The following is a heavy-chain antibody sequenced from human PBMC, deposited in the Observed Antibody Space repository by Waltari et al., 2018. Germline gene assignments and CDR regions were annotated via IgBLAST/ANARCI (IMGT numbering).Heavy chain of an antibody. CDR1: GVSLSSGGYY. V-gene: IGHV4-31*03. CDR3: ARSYLPNYYGSGSYYNFRWFDP. Sequence: QVQLQESGPGLVKPSQTLSLTCTVSGVSLSSGGYYWSWIRQHPGKGLEWIGYIYYSGSTYYNPSLKSRVTISVDTSKNQFSLKLSSVTAADTAVYYCARSYLPNYYGSGSYYNFRWFDPWGQGTLVTVSS. J-gene: IGHJ5*02. D-gene: IGHD3-10*01. CDR2: IYYSGST.